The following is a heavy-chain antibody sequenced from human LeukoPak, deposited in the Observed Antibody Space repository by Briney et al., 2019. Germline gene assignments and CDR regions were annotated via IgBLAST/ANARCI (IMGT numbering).Heavy chain of an antibody. J-gene: IGHJ4*02. V-gene: IGHV3-7*01. Sequence: PGRSLRLSCAASGFTFAKSWMAWVRQSPGKGLEWVANIKQDGSTKHYADSLKGRFTISRDNSRNSLYLQMYSLRADDTAVYYCARDTDGSLDYWGQGILVTVAS. D-gene: IGHD1-26*01. CDR1: GFTFAKSW. CDR3: ARDTDGSLDY. CDR2: IKQDGSTK.